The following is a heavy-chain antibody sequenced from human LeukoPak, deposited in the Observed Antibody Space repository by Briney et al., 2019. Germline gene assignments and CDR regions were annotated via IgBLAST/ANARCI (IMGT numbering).Heavy chain of an antibody. CDR3: ARDRERIRIRAFDI. Sequence: PGGSLRLSCAASGFTFSSYSMNWVRQAPGKGLEWVSSISSSSSYIYYADSVKGRFTISRDNAKNSLYLQMNSLRAEDRAVYYCARDRERIRIRAFDIWGQGTMVTVSA. D-gene: IGHD1-14*01. J-gene: IGHJ3*02. V-gene: IGHV3-21*01. CDR2: ISSSSSYI. CDR1: GFTFSSYS.